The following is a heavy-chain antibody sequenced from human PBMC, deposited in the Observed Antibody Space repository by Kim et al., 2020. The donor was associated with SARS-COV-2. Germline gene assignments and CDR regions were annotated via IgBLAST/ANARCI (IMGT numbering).Heavy chain of an antibody. Sequence: IYYSGSTYYNPSLKSRVTISVDTSKNQFSLKLSSVTAADTAVYYCGGTDYWGQGTLVTVSS. CDR3: GGTDY. CDR2: IYYSGST. J-gene: IGHJ4*02. V-gene: IGHV4-39*01.